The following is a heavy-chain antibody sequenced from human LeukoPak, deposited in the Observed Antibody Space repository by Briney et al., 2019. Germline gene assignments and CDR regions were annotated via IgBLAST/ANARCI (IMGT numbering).Heavy chain of an antibody. CDR2: FDPEDGKT. Sequence: ASVKVSCKVSGYTLTELSMHWVRQAPGKGLEWMGGFDPEDGKTIYAQKFQGRVTMTEDTSTDTAYMELSSLRSEDTAVYYCATEGAYCGGDCHDAFDIWGQGTMVTVSS. D-gene: IGHD2-21*02. V-gene: IGHV1-24*01. CDR1: GYTLTELS. J-gene: IGHJ3*02. CDR3: ATEGAYCGGDCHDAFDI.